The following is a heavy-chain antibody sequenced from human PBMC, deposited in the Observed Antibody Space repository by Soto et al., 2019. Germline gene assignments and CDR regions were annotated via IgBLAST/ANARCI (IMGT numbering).Heavy chain of an antibody. V-gene: IGHV3-15*07. CDR2: IKSKGHGGTT. CDR3: TTDSYTSVIVVRFDY. D-gene: IGHD3-22*01. J-gene: IGHJ4*01. Sequence: GGSLRLSCAASGFAFSNAWINWVRQAPGKGLEWVGRIKSKGHGGTTDFAAPVRGRFAISRDDSRNLVYMQTNSLNTEYTSVYYCTTDSYTSVIVVRFDYWGHGTLVTVSS. CDR1: GFAFSNAW.